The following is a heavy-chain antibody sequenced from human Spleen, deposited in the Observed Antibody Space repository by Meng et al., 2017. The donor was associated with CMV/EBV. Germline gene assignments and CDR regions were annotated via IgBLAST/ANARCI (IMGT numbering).Heavy chain of an antibody. CDR2: IYYSGST. CDR3: ARKSVTLVRGVSDYYYSMDV. V-gene: IGHV4-59*12. Sequence: SETLSLTCTVSGGSISSYYWSWIRQPPGKGLEWIGYIYYSGSTNYIPSLKSRLTISLDTSKNQFSLKLDSVTAADTAVYYCARKSVTLVRGVSDYYYSMDVWGQGTTVTVSS. CDR1: GGSISSYY. J-gene: IGHJ6*02. D-gene: IGHD3-10*01.